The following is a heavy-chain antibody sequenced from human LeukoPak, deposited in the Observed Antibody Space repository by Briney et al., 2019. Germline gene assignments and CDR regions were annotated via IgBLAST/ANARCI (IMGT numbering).Heavy chain of an antibody. J-gene: IGHJ6*03. CDR1: GYTFTSYA. Sequence: ASVKVSCKASGYTFTSYAMNWVRQAPGQGLEWMGWISAYNGNTNYAQKLQGRVTMTTDTSTSTAYMELRSLRSDDTAVYYCARGGYYGANPYYYYYMDVWGKGTTVTVSS. CDR3: ARGGYYGANPYYYYYMDV. D-gene: IGHD4-17*01. V-gene: IGHV1-18*01. CDR2: ISAYNGNT.